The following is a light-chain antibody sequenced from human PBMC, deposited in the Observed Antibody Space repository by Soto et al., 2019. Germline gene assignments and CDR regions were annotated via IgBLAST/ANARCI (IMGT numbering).Light chain of an antibody. CDR1: ISDVGSYNL. CDR3: CSYAGSSTYV. Sequence: QSLLTQPSSLSGSPGQSITISCTGTISDVGSYNLVSWYQQHPGKAPKLMIYEGSKRPSGVSNRFSGSKSGNTASLTISGLQAEDEADYYCCSYAGSSTYVFRTGTKVNVL. V-gene: IGLV2-23*01. CDR2: EGS. J-gene: IGLJ1*01.